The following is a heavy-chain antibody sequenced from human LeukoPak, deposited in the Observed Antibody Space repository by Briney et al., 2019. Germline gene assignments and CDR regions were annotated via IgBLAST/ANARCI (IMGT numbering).Heavy chain of an antibody. CDR3: ATSRMWYHFDY. V-gene: IGHV3-74*01. J-gene: IGHJ4*02. CDR1: GFTFSSYW. Sequence: GGSLRLSCAASGFTFSSYWMHWVRQAPGKGLVWVSRINSDGSSTSYADSVKGRFTVSRDNAKNSVFLQMNSLRAEDTAIYYCATSRMWYHFDYLGQGTLVIVSS. CDR2: INSDGSST. D-gene: IGHD2-15*01.